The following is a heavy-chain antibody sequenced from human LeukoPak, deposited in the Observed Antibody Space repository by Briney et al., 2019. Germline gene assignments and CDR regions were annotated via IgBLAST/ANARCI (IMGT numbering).Heavy chain of an antibody. D-gene: IGHD2-15*01. J-gene: IGHJ4*02. Sequence: GESLKISCKGSGYSFTSYWIGWVRQMPGKGLEWMGIIYPGDSDTKYSPSFQGQVTISADKSISTAYLQWSSLKASDTAMYYCARHHRDIVVVVAAPSYDYWGQGTLVTVSS. CDR2: IYPGDSDT. V-gene: IGHV5-51*01. CDR1: GYSFTSYW. CDR3: ARHHRDIVVVVAAPSYDY.